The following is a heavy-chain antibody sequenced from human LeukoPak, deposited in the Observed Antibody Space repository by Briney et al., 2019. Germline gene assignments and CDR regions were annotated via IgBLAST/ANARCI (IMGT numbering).Heavy chain of an antibody. CDR3: AKDMDVEAAGFSFDY. J-gene: IGHJ4*02. CDR2: ISYDGINK. Sequence: HPGRSLRLSCAASGFTFSSFGMHWVRQAPGKGLEWVPIISYDGINKYFSDSVKGRFTISRDNSKNTLYLQMNSLRREDTAVYYCAKDMDVEAAGFSFDYWGQGTLVTVSS. V-gene: IGHV3-30*18. CDR1: GFTFSSFG. D-gene: IGHD6-13*01.